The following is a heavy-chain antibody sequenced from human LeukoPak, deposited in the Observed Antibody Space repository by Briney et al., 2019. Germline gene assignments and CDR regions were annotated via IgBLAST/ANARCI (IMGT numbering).Heavy chain of an antibody. CDR3: ARRPSYYFDF. V-gene: IGHV5-51*01. CDR2: IFPGDSGV. D-gene: IGHD2-2*01. Sequence: GESLKISCQASGYSFTNYWIGWVRQMPGKGLEWMAIIFPGDSGVRYNPSFRGQVTISADKSINTAYPQWSSLRATDTAMYYCARRPSYYFDFWGQGILVTVSS. J-gene: IGHJ4*02. CDR1: GYSFTNYW.